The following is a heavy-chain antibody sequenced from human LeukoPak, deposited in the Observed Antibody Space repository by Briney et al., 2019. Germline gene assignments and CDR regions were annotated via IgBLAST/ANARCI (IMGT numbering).Heavy chain of an antibody. CDR1: GGSISNYY. CDR2: IYYSGGT. CDR3: ARGDGYIGFDY. V-gene: IGHV4-59*01. D-gene: IGHD5-24*01. Sequence: PSETLSLTCTVSGGSISNYYWSWIRQPPGKGLEWIGYIYYSGGTNYNPSLKSRVTISVDTSKNQFSLKLSSVTAADTAVYYCARGDGYIGFDYWGQGTLVTVSS. J-gene: IGHJ4*02.